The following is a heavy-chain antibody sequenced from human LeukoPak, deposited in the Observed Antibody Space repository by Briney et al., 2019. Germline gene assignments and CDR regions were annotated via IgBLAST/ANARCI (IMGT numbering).Heavy chain of an antibody. V-gene: IGHV3-30*04. J-gene: IGHJ4*02. CDR1: GFTFSSYA. CDR2: ISYDGSNK. Sequence: PGRSLRLSCAASGFTFSSYAMHWVRQAPGKGLEWVAVISYDGSNKYYADSVKGRFTISRDNSKNTLYLQMNSLRAEDTAVYYCAREWSEHYYYDSSGYFIWGQGTLVTVYS. D-gene: IGHD3-22*01. CDR3: AREWSEHYYYDSSGYFI.